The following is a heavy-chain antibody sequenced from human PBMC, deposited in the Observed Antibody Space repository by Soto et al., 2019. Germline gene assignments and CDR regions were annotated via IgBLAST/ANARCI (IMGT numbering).Heavy chain of an antibody. Sequence: PGGSLRLSCGASGFTVSSNYMSWVRQAPGKGLEWVSALYSGGTTYYADSVRGRFTISRDNSKNTLSLQMNSLRAEDTAVYYCARASFLSGVRLGSFDIWGLGTMVTVSS. V-gene: IGHV3-66*01. CDR1: GFTVSSNY. J-gene: IGHJ3*02. CDR2: LYSGGTT. D-gene: IGHD7-27*01. CDR3: ARASFLSGVRLGSFDI.